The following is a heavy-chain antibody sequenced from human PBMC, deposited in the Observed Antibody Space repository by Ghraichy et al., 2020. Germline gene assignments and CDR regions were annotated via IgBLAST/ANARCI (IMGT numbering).Heavy chain of an antibody. V-gene: IGHV4-59*01. Sequence: ESLNISCTVSGGSISSYYWSWIRQPPGKGLEWIGYIYYSGSTNYNPSLKSRVTISVDTSKNQFSLKLSSVTAADTAVYYCARVVDCSSTSCYNDAFDIWGQGTMVTVSS. CDR1: GGSISSYY. CDR2: IYYSGST. J-gene: IGHJ3*02. CDR3: ARVVDCSSTSCYNDAFDI. D-gene: IGHD2-2*01.